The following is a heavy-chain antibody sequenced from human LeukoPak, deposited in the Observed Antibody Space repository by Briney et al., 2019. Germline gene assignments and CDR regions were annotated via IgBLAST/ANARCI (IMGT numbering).Heavy chain of an antibody. D-gene: IGHD2-21*02. V-gene: IGHV3-23*01. CDR1: GFTFSSYA. CDR2: ISGSGGST. J-gene: IGHJ4*02. CDR3: AKAHEIVVVTGRGY. Sequence: PGGSLRLSCAASGFTFSSYAMSWVRQAPGKGLEWVSAISGSGGSTYYADSVKGRFTISRDNSKNTLYLQMNSLRAEDTAVYYCAKAHEIVVVTGRGYWGQGTLVTVSS.